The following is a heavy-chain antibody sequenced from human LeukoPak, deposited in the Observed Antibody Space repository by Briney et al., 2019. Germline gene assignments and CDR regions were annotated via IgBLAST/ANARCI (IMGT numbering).Heavy chain of an antibody. Sequence: GGSLRLSCAASGFTFSSYGMHWVRQAPGKGLEWVAVIWYDGSNKYYADSVKGRFTISRDNSKNTLYLQMNSLRAEDTAVYYCARDSGPYCGGDCYSDYWGQGTLVTVSS. V-gene: IGHV3-33*01. D-gene: IGHD2-21*02. J-gene: IGHJ4*02. CDR1: GFTFSSYG. CDR3: ARDSGPYCGGDCYSDY. CDR2: IWYDGSNK.